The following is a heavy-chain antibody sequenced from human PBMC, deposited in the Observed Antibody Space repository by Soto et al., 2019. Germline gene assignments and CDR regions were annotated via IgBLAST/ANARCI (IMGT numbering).Heavy chain of an antibody. J-gene: IGHJ6*02. CDR3: ARDTTIFGVVSYYGMDA. V-gene: IGHV4-34*01. D-gene: IGHD3-3*01. CDR1: GGSFSGYY. Sequence: SETLSLTCAVYGGSFSGYYWSWIRQPPGKGLEWIGEINHSGSTNYNPSLKSRVTISVDTSKNQFSLKLSSVTAADTAVYYCARDTTIFGVVSYYGMDAWGQGTTVTVSS. CDR2: INHSGST.